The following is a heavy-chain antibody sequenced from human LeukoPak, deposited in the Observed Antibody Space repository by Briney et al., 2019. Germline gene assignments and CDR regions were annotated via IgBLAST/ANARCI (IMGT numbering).Heavy chain of an antibody. D-gene: IGHD2-2*01. J-gene: IGHJ5*02. Sequence: SETLSLTCAVYGGSFSGYYWSWIRQPPGKGLEWIGEINHSGSTNYNPSLKSRVTISVDTSKNQFSLKLSSVTAADTAVYYCARGERWGCSSTSCYHSFDPWGRGTLVTVSS. CDR2: INHSGST. CDR1: GGSFSGYY. V-gene: IGHV4-34*01. CDR3: ARGERWGCSSTSCYHSFDP.